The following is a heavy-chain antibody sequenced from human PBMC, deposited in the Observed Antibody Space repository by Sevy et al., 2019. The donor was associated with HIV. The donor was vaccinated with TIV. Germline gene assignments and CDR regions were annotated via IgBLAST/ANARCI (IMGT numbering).Heavy chain of an antibody. CDR3: TIDHGHYDVSSAYSHYYYYGMYV. D-gene: IGHD3-3*01. Sequence: GGSLRLSCTASGFTFGDYAMSWVRQAPGKGLEWVGFIRSKAYGGTTEYAASVKGRFTISRDDSKSIPYLQINSLKTQDTAVYYCTIDHGHYDVSSAYSHYYYYGMYVWSQVTTLTFSS. CDR1: GFTFGDYA. V-gene: IGHV3-49*04. CDR2: IRSKAYGGTT. J-gene: IGHJ6*02.